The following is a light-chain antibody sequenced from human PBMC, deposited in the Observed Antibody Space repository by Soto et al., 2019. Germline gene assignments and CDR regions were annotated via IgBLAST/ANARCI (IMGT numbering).Light chain of an antibody. CDR3: GAWDHSLNVGV. J-gene: IGLJ7*01. Sequence: QSVLTQPPSVSAAPGQKVIISCSGSSSNIGSNYVSWYQQLPGTAPKLLIYDKNERPSGIPDRFSVSKSGTSATLGITGLQTGDEADYYCGAWDHSLNVGVFGGGTQLTVL. V-gene: IGLV1-51*01. CDR2: DKN. CDR1: SSNIGSNY.